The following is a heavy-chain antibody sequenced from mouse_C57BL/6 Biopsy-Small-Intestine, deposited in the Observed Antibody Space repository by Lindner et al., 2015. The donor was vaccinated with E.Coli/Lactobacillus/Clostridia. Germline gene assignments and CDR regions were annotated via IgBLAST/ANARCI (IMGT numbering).Heavy chain of an antibody. D-gene: IGHD2-2*01. V-gene: IGHV1-18*01. J-gene: IGHJ2*01. CDR3: ARPAIYYGYGFDY. Sequence: VQLQESGPELVKPGASVKIPCKASGYTFTDYNMDWVKQSHGKSLEWIGDTNPNNGGTIYNQKFKGKATLTVDRSSSTAYMELRSLTSEDTAVYYCARPAIYYGYGFDYWGQGTTLTVSS. CDR1: GYTFTDYN. CDR2: TNPNNGGT.